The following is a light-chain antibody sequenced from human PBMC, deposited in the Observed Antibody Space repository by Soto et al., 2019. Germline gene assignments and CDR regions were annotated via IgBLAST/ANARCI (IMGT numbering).Light chain of an antibody. Sequence: DIQMTQSPSSLSASVGDRVTITCRASQSISSYLNWYHQKPGKAPKLLIYAASSLQSGVPSRFSGSGSGTDFTLTINSLQPEDFATYYCQQSYSTPQTCGQGTKVEIK. J-gene: IGKJ1*01. CDR2: AAS. CDR3: QQSYSTPQT. V-gene: IGKV1-39*01. CDR1: QSISSY.